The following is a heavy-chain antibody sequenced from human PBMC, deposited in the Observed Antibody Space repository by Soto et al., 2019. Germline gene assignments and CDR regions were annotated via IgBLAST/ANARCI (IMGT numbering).Heavy chain of an antibody. CDR2: LNPNTGAT. V-gene: IGHV1-2*02. D-gene: IGHD6-13*01. Sequence: QVQLMQSGAEVKKPGASVKVSCQASGYTFTAYYIHWLRLAPGQGPEWLGWLNPNTGATRSTEKFQGRVTMTRDTPISTALMELTGLTSDDTAIYYCARCLAATATQPFDYWGQGTLVTVSS. J-gene: IGHJ4*02. CDR1: GYTFTAYY. CDR3: ARCLAATATQPFDY.